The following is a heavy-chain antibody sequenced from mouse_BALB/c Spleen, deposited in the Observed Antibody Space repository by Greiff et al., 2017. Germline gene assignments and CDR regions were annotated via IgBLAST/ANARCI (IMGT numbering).Heavy chain of an antibody. CDR3: TRYWDWFAY. Sequence: QVQLKGSGAELVGPGASVTLSCKASGYTFPDYELHWVKQTPVHGLEWIGAIDPETGGTAYNQKFKGKATLTADKSSSTAYMELRSLTSEDSAVYYCTRYWDWFAYWGQGTLVTVSA. J-gene: IGHJ3*01. D-gene: IGHD4-1*01. CDR2: IDPETGGT. V-gene: IGHV1-15*01. CDR1: GYTFPDYE.